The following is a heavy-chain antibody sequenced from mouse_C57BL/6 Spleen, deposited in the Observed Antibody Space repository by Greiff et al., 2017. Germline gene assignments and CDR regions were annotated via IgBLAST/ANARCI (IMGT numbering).Heavy chain of an antibody. CDR2: ICSGSSTI. Sequence: EVLLLQPGAGLVKPGGSLKLSCAASGFTFSDYGMHWVRQAPGKGLEWVAYICSGSSTIYYADTVKGRFTISRDNAKNTLFLQMTSLRSEDTAMYYCARPEYYGNWFGCWGKGALVTVAT. CDR1: GFTFSDYG. V-gene: IGHV5-17*01. CDR3: ARPEYYGNWFGC. J-gene: IGHJ3*01. D-gene: IGHD1-1*01.